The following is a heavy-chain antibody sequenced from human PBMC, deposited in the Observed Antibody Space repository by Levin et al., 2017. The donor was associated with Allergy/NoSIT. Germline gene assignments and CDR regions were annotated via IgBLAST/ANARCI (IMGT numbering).Heavy chain of an antibody. CDR3: ARAYSGYEFGFDY. J-gene: IGHJ4*02. CDR2: IIPIFGTA. V-gene: IGHV1-69*06. CDR1: GGTFSSYA. D-gene: IGHD5-12*01. Sequence: SVKVSCKASGGTFSSYAISWVRQAPGQGLEWMGGIIPIFGTANYAQKFQGRVTITADKSTSTAYMELSSLRSEDTAVYYCARAYSGYEFGFDYWGQGTLVTVSS.